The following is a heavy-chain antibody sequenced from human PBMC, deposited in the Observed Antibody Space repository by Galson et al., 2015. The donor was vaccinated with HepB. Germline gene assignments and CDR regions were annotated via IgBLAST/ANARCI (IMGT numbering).Heavy chain of an antibody. V-gene: IGHV1-18*04. CDR2: ISTYGGNT. CDR3: ARDRDYRFDY. Sequence: SCKASGYTFTSNGISWARQTPGQGLEWLGWISTYGGNTNYAQKFQGRITLTRDTSTSIAYVELRSLRSDDTAAYYCARDRDYRFDYWGQRTLVTVSS. CDR1: GYTFTSNG. J-gene: IGHJ4*02. D-gene: IGHD4/OR15-4a*01.